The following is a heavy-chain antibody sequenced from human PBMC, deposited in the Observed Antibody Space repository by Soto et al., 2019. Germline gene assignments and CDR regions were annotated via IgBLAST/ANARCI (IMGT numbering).Heavy chain of an antibody. V-gene: IGHV4-39*01. CDR1: GGSISSSSSY. CDR2: MYYSGIT. D-gene: IGHD6-19*01. CDR3: ARPNPPLDASGWATYFDY. J-gene: IGHJ4*02. Sequence: SEALSLPCTDSGGSISSSSSYWVWIREPPGKGLEWIGSMYYSGITYYNPPLKSRFTMSVDTSKNQFSLKLSSVPAADTAVYYCARPNPPLDASGWATYFDYLGQGTLVT.